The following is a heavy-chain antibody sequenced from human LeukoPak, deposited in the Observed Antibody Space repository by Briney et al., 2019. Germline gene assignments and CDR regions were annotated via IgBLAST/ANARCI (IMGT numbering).Heavy chain of an antibody. Sequence: GESLKISCKGSGYSFTSYWIGWVRQMPGKGLEWMGIIYPGDSDTRYSPSFQGQVTISADKSISTAYLQWSSLKASDTARYCCARRVDYSSGCYGDFDYWGQGTLVTVSS. CDR2: IYPGDSDT. CDR1: GYSFTSYW. D-gene: IGHD6-19*01. J-gene: IGHJ4*02. CDR3: ARRVDYSSGCYGDFDY. V-gene: IGHV5-51*01.